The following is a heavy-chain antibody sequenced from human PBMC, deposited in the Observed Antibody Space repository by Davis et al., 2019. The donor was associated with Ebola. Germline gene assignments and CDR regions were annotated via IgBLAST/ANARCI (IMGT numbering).Heavy chain of an antibody. D-gene: IGHD5/OR15-5a*01. CDR1: GFASSTYC. CDR3: ARVSTIFGLDYYYGMDV. CDR2: IHYSGST. V-gene: IGHV4-59*08. J-gene: IGHJ6*02. Sequence: GSLRLSCRVSGFASSTYCMSWFRQPPGQGLEWIGTIHYSGSTHYNPSLKSRVTLSVDTSENQFSLKLTSVSAADTALYFCARVSTIFGLDYYYGMDVWGQGTTVTVSS.